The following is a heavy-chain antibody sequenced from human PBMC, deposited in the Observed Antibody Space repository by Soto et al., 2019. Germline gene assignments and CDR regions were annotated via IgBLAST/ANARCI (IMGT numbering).Heavy chain of an antibody. CDR3: ARGAAGSGFDL. CDR1: GDSDSSNTAA. D-gene: IGHD6-19*01. V-gene: IGHV6-1*01. J-gene: IGHJ4*02. CDR2: TYYRSNWRH. Sequence: SQTLSLTCVISGDSDSSNTAAWNWIRSSPSRGLEWMGRTYYRSNWRHDYAVSVKSRITVNPDTSTNHFSLQLNSVTPDATAVYYCARGAAGSGFDLWGQGTLVTFSS.